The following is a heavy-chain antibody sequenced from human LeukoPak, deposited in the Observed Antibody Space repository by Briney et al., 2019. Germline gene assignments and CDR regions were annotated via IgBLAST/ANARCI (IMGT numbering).Heavy chain of an antibody. D-gene: IGHD6-6*01. J-gene: IGHJ6*03. CDR1: GGSISSSSYY. V-gene: IGHV4-39*07. Sequence: SETLSLTCTVSGGSISSSSYYWGWIRQPPGKGLEWIGSIYYSGSTYYNPSLKSRVTISVDTSKNQFSLKLSSVTAADTAVYYCACISSRLDYYYYYMDVWGKGTTVTVSS. CDR2: IYYSGST. CDR3: ACISSRLDYYYYYMDV.